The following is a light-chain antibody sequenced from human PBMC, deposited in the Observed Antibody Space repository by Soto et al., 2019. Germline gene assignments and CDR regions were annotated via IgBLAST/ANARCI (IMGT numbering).Light chain of an antibody. CDR1: SSDVGGYNY. J-gene: IGLJ1*01. V-gene: IGLV2-8*01. CDR3: SSYRNNILV. CDR2: EVN. Sequence: QSVLTQPPSASGSPGQSVTISCTGTSSDVGGYNYVSWFQQHPGKAPKLIIHEVNQRPSGVPDRFSGSKSGNTASLTVSGLQAEDEGTYYCSSYRNNILVLGTGTKVTVL.